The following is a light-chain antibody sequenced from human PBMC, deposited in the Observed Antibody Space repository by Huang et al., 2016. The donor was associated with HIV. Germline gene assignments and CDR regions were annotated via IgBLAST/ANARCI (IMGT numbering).Light chain of an antibody. CDR2: GAS. J-gene: IGKJ2*01. Sequence: EVVLTQSPATLSVSPGERATVSCRASSSIGSNLAWYQQRPGQAPRLLIQGASTRATGIPPRFSGSGSGTEFALTISSLRSEDSAVYYCYQYNNWPPGHTFGQGTKLEIK. CDR3: YQYNNWPPGHT. CDR1: SSIGSN. V-gene: IGKV3-15*01.